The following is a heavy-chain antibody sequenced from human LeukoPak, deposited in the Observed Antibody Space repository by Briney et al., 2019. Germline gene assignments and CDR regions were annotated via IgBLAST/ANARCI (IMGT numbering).Heavy chain of an antibody. V-gene: IGHV3-33*01. D-gene: IGHD5-18*01. J-gene: IGHJ6*02. CDR1: GFTFSSYA. CDR3: ARDPQHSMDV. CDR2: VWHDGSNR. Sequence: GGSLRLSCTAPGFTFSSYAIHWIRQAPGKGLEWVALVWHDGSNRYYADSVKGRFTISRDDSKNTLYLQMNSLRAEDTAVYYCARDPQHSMDVWGQGTTVTVSS.